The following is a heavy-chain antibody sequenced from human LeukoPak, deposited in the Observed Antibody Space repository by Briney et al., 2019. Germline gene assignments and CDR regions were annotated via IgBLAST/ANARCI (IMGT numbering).Heavy chain of an antibody. D-gene: IGHD6-13*01. CDR1: GYTFTSYG. J-gene: IGHJ3*02. Sequence: GASVKVSCKASGYTFTSYGLTWVRQAPGQGLEWVGRLSPYSGNTNYAQKVQGRVIMTTDTSTSTAYMELRSLRSDDTAMYFCTRVGGYSPSSTGGNAFDIWGQGTMVTVSS. CDR3: TRVGGYSPSSTGGNAFDI. CDR2: LSPYSGNT. V-gene: IGHV1-18*01.